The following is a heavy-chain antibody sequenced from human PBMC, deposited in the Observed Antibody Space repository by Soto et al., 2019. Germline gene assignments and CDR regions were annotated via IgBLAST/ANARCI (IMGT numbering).Heavy chain of an antibody. J-gene: IGHJ5*02. CDR3: ARERLRGRWFDP. V-gene: IGHV4-30-4*01. CDR1: GGSISSGDYY. D-gene: IGHD3-16*01. CDR2: IYYSGST. Sequence: PSETLSLTCTVSGGSISSGDYYWSWIRQPPGKGLEWIGYIYYSGSTYYNPSLKSRVTISVDTSKNQFSLKLSSVTAADTAVYYCARERLRGRWFDPWGQGTLVTVSS.